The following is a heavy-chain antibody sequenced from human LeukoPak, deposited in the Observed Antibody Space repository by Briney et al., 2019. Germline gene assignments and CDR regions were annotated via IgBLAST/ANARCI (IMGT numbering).Heavy chain of an antibody. V-gene: IGHV1-69*13. D-gene: IGHD4-17*01. CDR2: IAPIFGTA. Sequence: SVKVSCKASGGTFSSYAISWVRQAPGQGLEWMGGIAPIFGTANYAQKFQGRVTITADESTSTAYMELSSLRSEDTAVYYCASSRYDYGDYVPYHGMDVWGKGTTVTVSS. J-gene: IGHJ6*04. CDR3: ASSRYDYGDYVPYHGMDV. CDR1: GGTFSSYA.